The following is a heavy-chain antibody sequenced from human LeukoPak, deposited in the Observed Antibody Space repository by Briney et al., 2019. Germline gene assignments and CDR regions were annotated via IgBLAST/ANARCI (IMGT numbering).Heavy chain of an antibody. Sequence: ASVKVSCKASGYTFTSYAMNWVRQAPGQGLEWMGWINPNSGGTNYAQKFQGWVTMTRDTSISTAYMELSRLRSDDTAVYYCARSLPVYGSGSYYDYYYYGMDVWGQGTTVTVSS. CDR2: INPNSGGT. CDR3: ARSLPVYGSGSYYDYYYYGMDV. D-gene: IGHD3-10*01. CDR1: GYTFTSYA. V-gene: IGHV1-2*04. J-gene: IGHJ6*02.